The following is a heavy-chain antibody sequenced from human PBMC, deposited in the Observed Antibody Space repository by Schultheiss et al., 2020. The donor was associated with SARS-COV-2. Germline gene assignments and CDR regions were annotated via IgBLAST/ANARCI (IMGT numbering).Heavy chain of an antibody. CDR3: AKDFWRAYCGGDCLFDY. CDR1: GFTFSSYG. CDR2: IKSKTDGGTT. Sequence: GGSLRLSCAASGFTFSSYGMHWVRQAPGKGLEWVGRIKSKTDGGTTDYAAPVKGRFTISRDDSKNTLYLQMNSLRAEDTAVYYCAKDFWRAYCGGDCLFDYWGQGTLVTVSS. J-gene: IGHJ4*02. V-gene: IGHV3-15*01. D-gene: IGHD2-21*02.